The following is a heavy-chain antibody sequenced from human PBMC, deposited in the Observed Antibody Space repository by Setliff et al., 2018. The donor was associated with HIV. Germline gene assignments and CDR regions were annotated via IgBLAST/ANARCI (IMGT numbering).Heavy chain of an antibody. Sequence: PGGSLRLSCAASGFTFSNYEVNWVRQAPGKGLEWVSFLSSSGGTIYYADSVKGRFTISRDNAKKSLYLQMNSLRAEDTAVYYCARDYYDSSGYYYRDAFDMWGQGTMVTVSS. D-gene: IGHD3-22*01. CDR1: GFTFSNYE. CDR2: LSSSGGTI. V-gene: IGHV3-48*03. CDR3: ARDYYDSSGYYYRDAFDM. J-gene: IGHJ3*02.